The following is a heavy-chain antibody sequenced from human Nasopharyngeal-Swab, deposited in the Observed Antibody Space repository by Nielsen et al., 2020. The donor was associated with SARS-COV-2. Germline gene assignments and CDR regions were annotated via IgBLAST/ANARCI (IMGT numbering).Heavy chain of an antibody. D-gene: IGHD6-19*01. CDR2: ISSTSTI. CDR1: GFTFSSYA. V-gene: IGHV3-48*04. Sequence: GESLKISCAASGFTFSSYAMHWVRQAPGKGLEWVSYISSTSTIYHADSVKGRFTISRDNAKNSLYLQMNSLRAEDTAVYYCAAVSSSGWYEIDYWGQGTLVTVSS. J-gene: IGHJ4*02. CDR3: AAVSSSGWYEIDY.